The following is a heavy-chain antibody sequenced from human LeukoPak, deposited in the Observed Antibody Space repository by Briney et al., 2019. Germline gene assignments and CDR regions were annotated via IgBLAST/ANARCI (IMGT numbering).Heavy chain of an antibody. J-gene: IGHJ3*02. CDR3: AGYSSGWFGAFHI. CDR2: ISSSGGTI. CDR1: GFTFSDYY. Sequence: PGGSLRLSCAASGFTFSDYYMNWIRQAPGKGLEWISYISSSGGTIYYADSVKGRFTISRDNAKNSLYLQMNSLRAEDTAVYHCAGYSSGWFGAFHIWGQGTMVTVSS. D-gene: IGHD6-19*01. V-gene: IGHV3-11*04.